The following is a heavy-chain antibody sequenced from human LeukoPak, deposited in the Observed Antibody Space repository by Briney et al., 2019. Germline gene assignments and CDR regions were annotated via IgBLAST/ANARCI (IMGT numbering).Heavy chain of an antibody. D-gene: IGHD4-23*01. V-gene: IGHV3-53*01. J-gene: IGHJ6*02. CDR1: GFTVSSNY. Sequence: GGSLRLSWAASGFTVSSNYMSWVRQAPGKGLEWVSVIYSGGSTYYADSVKGRFTISRDNSKNTLYLQMNSLRAEDTAVYYCARDRDYGGNSRPHYYGMDVWGQGTTVTVSS. CDR2: IYSGGST. CDR3: ARDRDYGGNSRPHYYGMDV.